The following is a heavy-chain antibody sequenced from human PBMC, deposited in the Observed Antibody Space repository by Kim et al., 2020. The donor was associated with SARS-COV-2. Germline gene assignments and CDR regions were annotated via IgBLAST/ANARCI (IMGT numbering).Heavy chain of an antibody. CDR3: AWELRYYYYGMDV. CDR1: GFTFSSYS. D-gene: IGHD1-26*01. CDR2: ISSSSSFI. J-gene: IGHJ6*02. V-gene: IGHV3-21*01. Sequence: GGSLRLSCAASGFTFSSYSMNWVRQAPGKGLEWVSSISSSSSFIYYADSVKGRFTISRDNAKNSLYLQMNSLRAEDTAVYYCAWELRYYYYGMDVWGQGTTVTVSS.